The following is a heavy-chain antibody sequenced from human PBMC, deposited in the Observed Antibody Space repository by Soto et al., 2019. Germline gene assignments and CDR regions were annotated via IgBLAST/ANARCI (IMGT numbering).Heavy chain of an antibody. CDR2: IYYSGST. CDR1: GGSISSGDYY. V-gene: IGHV4-30-4*01. Sequence: PSETLSLTCTVSGGSISSGDYYWSWIRQPPGKGLEWIGYIYYSGSTYYNPSLKSRVTISVDTSKNQFSLKLSSVTAADTAVYYCARAVWPYNWFDPWGQGTLVTVSS. CDR3: ARAVWPYNWFDP. J-gene: IGHJ5*02.